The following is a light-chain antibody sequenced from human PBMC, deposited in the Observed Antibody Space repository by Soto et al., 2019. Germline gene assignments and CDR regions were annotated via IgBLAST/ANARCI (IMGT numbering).Light chain of an antibody. Sequence: DIQITQYHSTLSATAGDRVTITCRASQSISSWLAWYQHKPGKAPNLLIHKASHLESGVPSRFSGSGSGTEFTLTISSLQPDDFATYYCQQYNSYSWTFGQGTIVDIK. CDR3: QQYNSYSWT. CDR2: KAS. CDR1: QSISSW. J-gene: IGKJ1*01. V-gene: IGKV1-5*03.